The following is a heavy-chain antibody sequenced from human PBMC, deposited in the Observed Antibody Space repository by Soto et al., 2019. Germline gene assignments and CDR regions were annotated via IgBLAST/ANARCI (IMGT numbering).Heavy chain of an antibody. CDR1: EFTFSGFD. Sequence: GGSLRLSCEAAEFTFSGFDRHWVRKPTGKGLGWVSTIGTAGDTYYAVSVKGRFTISRDNAKNSLSLQMNSPRAGDTAVYFCARGQEVGAHFFDSWGQGTQVTVSS. CDR2: IGTAGDT. D-gene: IGHD2-15*01. V-gene: IGHV3-13*01. J-gene: IGHJ4*02. CDR3: ARGQEVGAHFFDS.